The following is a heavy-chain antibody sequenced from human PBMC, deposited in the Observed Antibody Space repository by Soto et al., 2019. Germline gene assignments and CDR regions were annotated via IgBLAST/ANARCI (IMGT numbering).Heavy chain of an antibody. V-gene: IGHV1-46*01. Sequence: GASVKVSCKTSGYTFTNYYMQWVRQAPGQGLEWMGLINPRGGFTSYAQKFQGRVTLTTDTSTSTVYMDLSSLRSEDTAVYFCARDPTGIAVAGTSFDYWGQGTLVTVSS. D-gene: IGHD6-19*01. CDR1: GYTFTNYY. CDR2: INPRGGFT. J-gene: IGHJ4*02. CDR3: ARDPTGIAVAGTSFDY.